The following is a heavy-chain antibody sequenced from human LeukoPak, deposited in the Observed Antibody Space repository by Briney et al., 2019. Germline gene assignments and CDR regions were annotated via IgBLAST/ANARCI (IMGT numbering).Heavy chain of an antibody. CDR2: IYTSGST. Sequence: SETLSLTCTVSGGSISSYYWSWIRQPPGKGLEWIGYIYTSGSTNYNPSLKSRVTISVDTSKNQFSLKLSFVTAADTAVYYCAREAGYSSGWYNYYYYMDVWGKGTTVTVSS. D-gene: IGHD6-19*01. V-gene: IGHV4-4*09. CDR1: GGSISSYY. J-gene: IGHJ6*03. CDR3: AREAGYSSGWYNYYYYMDV.